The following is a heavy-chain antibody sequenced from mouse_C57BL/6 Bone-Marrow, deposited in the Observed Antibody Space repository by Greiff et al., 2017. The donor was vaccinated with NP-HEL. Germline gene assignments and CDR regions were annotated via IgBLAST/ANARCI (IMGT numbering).Heavy chain of an antibody. J-gene: IGHJ4*01. V-gene: IGHV3-6*01. CDR3: ASLYYDYDGGENYYAMDY. Sequence: EVQLQESGPGLVKPSQSLSLTCSVTGYSITSGYYWNWIRQFPGNKLEWMGYISYDGSNNYNPSLKNRISITRDTSKNQFFLKLNSVTTEDTATYYCASLYYDYDGGENYYAMDYWGQGTSVTVSS. D-gene: IGHD2-4*01. CDR1: GYSITSGYY. CDR2: ISYDGSN.